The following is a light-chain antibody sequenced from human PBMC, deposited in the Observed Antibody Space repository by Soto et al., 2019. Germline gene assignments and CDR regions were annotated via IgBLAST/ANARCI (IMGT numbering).Light chain of an antibody. V-gene: IGKV3-20*01. CDR3: QPYGSSRWT. CDR2: GAS. CDR1: QSVSSSY. J-gene: IGKJ1*01. Sequence: IVLTQSPGTPSLSPGERCTLSCMASQSVSSSYLAWYQQKPGQAPRLLIYGASSRATGIAARLSGSGSGKDFNLTISRLEPEDFAVYYCQPYGSSRWTVGPVTKVENK.